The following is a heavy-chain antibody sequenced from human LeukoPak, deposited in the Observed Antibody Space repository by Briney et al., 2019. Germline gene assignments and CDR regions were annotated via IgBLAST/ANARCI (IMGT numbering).Heavy chain of an antibody. CDR2: IYNSGST. Sequence: SETLSLTCTVSGGSISSYYWSWIRQPPGKGLEWIGYIYNSGSTNYNPSLKSRVTISVDTSKNQFSLKLSSVTAADTAVYYCARALYYDFWSGYYDYWGQGTLVTVSS. CDR1: GGSISSYY. V-gene: IGHV4-59*01. D-gene: IGHD3-3*01. CDR3: ARALYYDFWSGYYDY. J-gene: IGHJ4*02.